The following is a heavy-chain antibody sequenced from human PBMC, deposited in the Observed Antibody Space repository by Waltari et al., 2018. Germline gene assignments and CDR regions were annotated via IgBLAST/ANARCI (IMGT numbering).Heavy chain of an antibody. Sequence: EVHLVESGGDLGQPGGSLRLSCVASGFNVDFYGMNWVRQAPGKGRGWIAFISDNSSNLNYANSVKCRFTVSRDNAKNSVFLQMNSLRAEDTATYYCARGICSSTSCYYGYMDVWGKGTTVSVSS. CDR3: ARGICSSTSCYYGYMDV. J-gene: IGHJ6*03. V-gene: IGHV3-48*04. CDR1: GFNVDFYG. D-gene: IGHD2-2*01. CDR2: ISDNSSNL.